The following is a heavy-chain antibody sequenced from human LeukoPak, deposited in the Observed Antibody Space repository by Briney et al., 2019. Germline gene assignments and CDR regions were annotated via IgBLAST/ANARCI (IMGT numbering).Heavy chain of an antibody. D-gene: IGHD3/OR15-3a*01. CDR3: ARWTGLSDAFDI. CDR2: IYYSGST. Sequence: SETLSLTCTVSGGSLSSGDYYWRWLRQPPGKGLEWVGYIYYSGSTYYNPSLKSRVTISVDTSKNQFSLKLSSVTAADTAVYYCARWTGLSDAFDIWGQGTMVTVSS. CDR1: GGSLSSGDYY. V-gene: IGHV4-30-4*08. J-gene: IGHJ3*02.